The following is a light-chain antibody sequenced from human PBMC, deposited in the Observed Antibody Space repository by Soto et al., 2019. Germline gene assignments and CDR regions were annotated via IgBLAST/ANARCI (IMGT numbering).Light chain of an antibody. V-gene: IGKV1-39*01. CDR1: QNIDNY. J-gene: IGKJ4*01. Sequence: DIQMTQSPSSLSASLGDRVTITCRASQNIDNYLNWYQQKPGKAPKLLIYATSTLQSGVPSRFSGSGSGTDFTLTISSLQAEDFATYFCQESYISPAVSFGGGTKVEIK. CDR3: QESYISPAVS. CDR2: ATS.